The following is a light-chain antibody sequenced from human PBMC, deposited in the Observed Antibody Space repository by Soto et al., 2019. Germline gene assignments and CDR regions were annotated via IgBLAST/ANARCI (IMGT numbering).Light chain of an antibody. CDR3: QQYYSNPRT. CDR2: GAS. V-gene: IGKV3-15*01. J-gene: IGKJ1*01. Sequence: EVVMTQSPATLSVSLGDRATLSCRASQSVSSNLAWYQQKPGQAPRLLIYGASTRATGIPARFSGSGSGTEFTLTISSLQSEDVAVYYCQQYYSNPRTFGQGTKVEIK. CDR1: QSVSSN.